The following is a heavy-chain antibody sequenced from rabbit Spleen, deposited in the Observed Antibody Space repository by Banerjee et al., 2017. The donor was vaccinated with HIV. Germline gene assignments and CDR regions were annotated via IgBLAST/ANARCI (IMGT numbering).Heavy chain of an antibody. J-gene: IGHJ6*01. Sequence: QEQLEESGGDLVQPEGFLTLTCKASGLDFSSTYWICWGRQAPGKGLEWIACIYTGSSGSTYYASWAKGRFTISKTSSTTVTLQMTSLTAADTATYFCARDSGSSFSSYGMDLWGPGTLVTVS. CDR1: GLDFSSTYW. D-gene: IGHD8-1*01. CDR2: IYTGSSGST. CDR3: ARDSGSSFSSYGMDL. V-gene: IGHV1S45*01.